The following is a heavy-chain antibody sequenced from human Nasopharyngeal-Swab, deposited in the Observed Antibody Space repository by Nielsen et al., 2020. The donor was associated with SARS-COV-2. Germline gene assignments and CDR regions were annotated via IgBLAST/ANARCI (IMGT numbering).Heavy chain of an antibody. CDR1: GFSLSTSGMC. J-gene: IGHJ4*02. V-gene: IGHV2-70*11. Sequence: SGPTLVKPTQTLTLTCTFSGFSLSTSGMCVSWIRQPPGKALEWLARIDWDDDKYYSTSLKTRLTISKDTSKNQVALTMTNMDPVDTATYYCARTPPGDYDSSGYYDYWGQGTLVTVSS. CDR3: ARTPPGDYDSSGYYDY. CDR2: IDWDDDK. D-gene: IGHD3-22*01.